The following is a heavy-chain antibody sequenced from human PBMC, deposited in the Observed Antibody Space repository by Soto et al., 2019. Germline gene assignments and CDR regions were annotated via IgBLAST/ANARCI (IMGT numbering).Heavy chain of an antibody. CDR2: IYHSGST. D-gene: IGHD2-15*01. CDR3: ASGVDCSGGSCYSPAFDP. CDR1: GGSVSSGDYY. J-gene: IGHJ5*02. Sequence: SETLSLTCTVSGGSVSSGDYYWSWIRQPPGKGLEWIGSIYHSGSTYYNPSLKSRVTISVDTSKNQFSLKLSSVTAADTAVYYCASGVDCSGGSCYSPAFDPWGQGTLVTVSS. V-gene: IGHV4-39*07.